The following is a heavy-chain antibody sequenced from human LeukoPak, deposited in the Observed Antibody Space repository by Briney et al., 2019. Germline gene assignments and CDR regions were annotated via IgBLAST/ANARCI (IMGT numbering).Heavy chain of an antibody. CDR3: ARQKDEVSYFHY. CDR2: IYPGDPDT. J-gene: IGHJ4*02. Sequence: GESLKISCKGSGYSFTSYWIGWVRQKPGKGLEWMGIIYPGDPDTRYSPSFQGQVTISADKSISTAYLQWSSLKASDTAVYYCARQKDEVSYFHYWGQGTLVTVSS. CDR1: GYSFTSYW. V-gene: IGHV5-51*01. D-gene: IGHD5/OR15-5a*01.